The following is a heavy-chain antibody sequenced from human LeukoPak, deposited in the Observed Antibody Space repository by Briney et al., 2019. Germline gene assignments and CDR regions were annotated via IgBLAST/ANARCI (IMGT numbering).Heavy chain of an antibody. Sequence: GGSLRLSCTASGFTFGDYAMSWFRQAPGKGLEWVGFIRSKDYGGTIEYAASVKGRFTISRDDSRSIAYLQMNSLRAEDTAVYYCANLWLLGYFDYWGQGTLVTVSS. V-gene: IGHV3-49*03. CDR1: GFTFGDYA. CDR2: IRSKDYGGTI. CDR3: ANLWLLGYFDY. D-gene: IGHD2-15*01. J-gene: IGHJ4*02.